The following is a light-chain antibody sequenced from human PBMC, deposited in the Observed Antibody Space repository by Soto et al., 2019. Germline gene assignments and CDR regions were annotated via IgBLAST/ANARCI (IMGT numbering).Light chain of an antibody. CDR3: SSYTSISTVV. Sequence: QSALIQPASVSGSPGQSITISCTGTSSDVGGYNYVSWFQQYPGKAPKLTIYDVNNRPSGVSSRFSGSKSGNTASLTISGLQAEDEADYYCSSYTSISTVVFGGGTKLTVL. V-gene: IGLV2-14*01. J-gene: IGLJ2*01. CDR1: SSDVGGYNY. CDR2: DVN.